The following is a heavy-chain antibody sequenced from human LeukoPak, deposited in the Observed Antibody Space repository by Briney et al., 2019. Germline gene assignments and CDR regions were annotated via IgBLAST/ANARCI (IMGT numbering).Heavy chain of an antibody. J-gene: IGHJ4*02. D-gene: IGHD3-22*01. CDR3: ARWRGDSSGYYYELDY. CDR2: ISAYNGNT. V-gene: IGHV1-18*01. Sequence: ASEKVSCKASGYTFTSYGISWVRQAPGQGLEWMGWISAYNGNTNYAQKPQGRVTMTTDTSTSTAYMELRSLRSDDTAVYYCARWRGDSSGYYYELDYWGQGTLVTVSS. CDR1: GYTFTSYG.